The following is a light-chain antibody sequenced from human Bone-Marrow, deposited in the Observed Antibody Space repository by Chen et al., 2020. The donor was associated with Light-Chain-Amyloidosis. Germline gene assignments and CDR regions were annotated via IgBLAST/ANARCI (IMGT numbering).Light chain of an antibody. V-gene: IGLV3-21*02. CDR1: NIGSTS. Sequence: SYVLTQTSPVSVAPGQTATNACGGTNIGSTSVHWYQQPPGQAPLLVVYDDSDRPSGIPERLSGSNSGNTATLTISRVEAGDEADYYCQVWDRSSDRPVFGGGTKLTVL. CDR3: QVWDRSSDRPV. J-gene: IGLJ3*02. CDR2: DDS.